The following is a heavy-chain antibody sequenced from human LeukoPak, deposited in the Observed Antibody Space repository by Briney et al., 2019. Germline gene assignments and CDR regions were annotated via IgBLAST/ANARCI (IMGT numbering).Heavy chain of an antibody. CDR2: IIPILGIA. Sequence: SVKVSCKASGGTFSSYAISWVRQAPGQGLEWMGRIIPILGIANYAQKFQGRVTITADESTSTAYMELSSLRSEDTAVYYCARGRVTIFGVVRYNWFDPWGQGTLVTVSS. D-gene: IGHD3-3*01. J-gene: IGHJ5*02. CDR1: GGTFSSYA. V-gene: IGHV1-69*04. CDR3: ARGRVTIFGVVRYNWFDP.